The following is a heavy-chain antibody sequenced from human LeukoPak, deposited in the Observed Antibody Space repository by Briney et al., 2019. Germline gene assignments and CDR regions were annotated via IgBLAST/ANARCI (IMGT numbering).Heavy chain of an antibody. Sequence: SETLSLTCTVSGGSISGYFWTWIRQPAGKGLEWIGRIYTSGSTSYNPSLKSRVTMSVDTSKNQFSLRLSSVTAADTAVYYCARAVYYGSAHDYWGQGTLVTVSS. CDR1: GGSISGYF. J-gene: IGHJ4*02. CDR2: IYTSGST. CDR3: ARAVYYGSAHDY. V-gene: IGHV4-4*07. D-gene: IGHD3-10*01.